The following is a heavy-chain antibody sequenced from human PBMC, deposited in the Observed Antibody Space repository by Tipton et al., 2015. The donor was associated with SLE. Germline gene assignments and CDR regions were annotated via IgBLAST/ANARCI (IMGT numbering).Heavy chain of an antibody. D-gene: IGHD6-13*01. J-gene: IGHJ3*02. V-gene: IGHV4-59*01. CDR3: ARGDSSWYYSQAFDI. CDR1: GGSISSYY. Sequence: TLSLTCTVSGGSISSYYWSWIRQPPGKGLEWIGYIYYSGSTNYNPSLKSRVTISVETSKNQFSLKLSSVTAADTAVYYCARGDSSWYYSQAFDIWGQGTMVTVSS. CDR2: IYYSGST.